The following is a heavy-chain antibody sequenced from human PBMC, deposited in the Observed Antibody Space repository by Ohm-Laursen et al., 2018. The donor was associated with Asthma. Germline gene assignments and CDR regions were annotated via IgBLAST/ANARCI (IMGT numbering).Heavy chain of an antibody. CDR3: ARGHRSSWFDAFDV. Sequence: SLRLSCAAAGFTFSDYAMHWVRQAPGKGLEYVSSIFSNGGYSHYADSVKGRFIISRDNSKNTLHLQLGSLRPDDTAVYYCARGHRSSWFDAFDVWGQGTTVTVSS. CDR2: IFSNGGYS. J-gene: IGHJ3*01. CDR1: GFTFSDYA. V-gene: IGHV3-64*02. D-gene: IGHD6-13*01.